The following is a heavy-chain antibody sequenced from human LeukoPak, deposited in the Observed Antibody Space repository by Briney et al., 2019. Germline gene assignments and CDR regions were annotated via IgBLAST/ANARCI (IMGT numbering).Heavy chain of an antibody. D-gene: IGHD1-14*01. Sequence: ASVKVSCKASGYTFTSYDINWVRQATGQGLEWMGWMNPNSGNTGYAQKFQGRVTITADKSTSTAYMELSGLRSEDTAVYYCARWGREYNWNHGDYYYMDVWGKGTTVTVSS. CDR1: GYTFTSYD. CDR2: MNPNSGNT. CDR3: ARWGREYNWNHGDYYYMDV. V-gene: IGHV1-8*03. J-gene: IGHJ6*03.